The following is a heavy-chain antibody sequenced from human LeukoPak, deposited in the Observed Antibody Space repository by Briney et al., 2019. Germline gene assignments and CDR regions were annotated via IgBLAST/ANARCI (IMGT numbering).Heavy chain of an antibody. CDR2: VYHSGNT. CDR3: ARDKYGAPANFAS. CDR1: GGSISSNQ. J-gene: IGHJ4*02. V-gene: IGHV4-59*01. Sequence: PSETLSLTCAVSGGSISSNQWSWIRRPPGKGLEWIGNVYHSGNTNYNPSLKSRVTMSVDTSKNQFSLNLSSVTAADTAVYYCARDKYGAPANFASWGQGTLVPSPQ. D-gene: IGHD4/OR15-4a*01.